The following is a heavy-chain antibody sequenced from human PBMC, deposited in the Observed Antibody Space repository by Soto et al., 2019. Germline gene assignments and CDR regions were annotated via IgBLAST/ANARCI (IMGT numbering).Heavy chain of an antibody. CDR3: GRRSYGSGVYL. D-gene: IGHD3-10*01. J-gene: IGHJ4*02. V-gene: IGHV4-39*01. CDR1: GGSISSSSHY. Sequence: QLQVQESGPGLVKPSETLSLTCTVSGGSISSSSHYWGWIRQTPGKGLEWIGNIYYSGGTFYNASLKSRVTISVDTSKNQLSLKVTSVTAADTAVYYCGRRSYGSGVYLGGQGTLVTVSS. CDR2: IYYSGGT.